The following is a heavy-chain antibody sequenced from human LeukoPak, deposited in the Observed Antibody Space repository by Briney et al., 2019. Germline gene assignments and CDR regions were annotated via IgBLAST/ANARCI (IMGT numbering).Heavy chain of an antibody. CDR3: VSAAHFDY. Sequence: GESLKISGKGYGYRFANLWFGLVRQMPGKGLEWMAIIYAGDSDTRYSPSFQGQVTISVDKSISTAYLQWSSLNASDTAIYYCVSAAHFDYWGQGTLVTVSS. CDR2: IYAGDSDT. J-gene: IGHJ4*02. D-gene: IGHD6-13*01. V-gene: IGHV5-51*01. CDR1: GYRFANLW.